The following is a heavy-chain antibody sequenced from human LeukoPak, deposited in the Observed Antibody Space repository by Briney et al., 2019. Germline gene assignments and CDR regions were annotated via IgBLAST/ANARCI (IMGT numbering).Heavy chain of an antibody. CDR1: GGSFSGYY. Sequence: SETLSLTCAVYGGSFSGYYWSWIRQPPGKGLEWIGEINHSGSTNYNPSLKSRVTISVDTSKNQFSLKLSSVTAADTAVYYCARDVSVYSSGWYDYWGQGTLVTVPS. CDR3: ARDVSVYSSGWYDY. CDR2: INHSGST. V-gene: IGHV4-34*01. J-gene: IGHJ4*02. D-gene: IGHD6-19*01.